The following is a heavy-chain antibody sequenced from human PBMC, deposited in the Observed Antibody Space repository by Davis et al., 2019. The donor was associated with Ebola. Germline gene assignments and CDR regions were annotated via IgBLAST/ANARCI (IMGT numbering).Heavy chain of an antibody. Sequence: SVKVSCKASGGTFSRFAVSWVRQAPGHGLEWMGRIIPIFPTPIYAQKFQGRVTITADESTSTAYMELSSLRSEDTAVYYCARNLATVSGTTKMGFDYWGQGSLVTVSS. J-gene: IGHJ4*02. D-gene: IGHD1-20*01. CDR3: ARNLATVSGTTKMGFDY. CDR1: GGTFSRFA. V-gene: IGHV1-69*13. CDR2: IIPIFPTP.